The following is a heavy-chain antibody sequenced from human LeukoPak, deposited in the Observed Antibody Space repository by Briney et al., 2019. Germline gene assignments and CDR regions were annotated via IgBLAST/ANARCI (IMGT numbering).Heavy chain of an antibody. CDR3: AKAHYGDYALLIN. CDR2: IYSGGST. Sequence: GGSLRLSCAASGFTVSSNYMSWVRQAPGKGLEWVSVIYSGGSTDYADSVKGRFTISRDNSKNTLYLQMNSLRVEDTAVYYCAKAHYGDYALLINWGQGTLVIVSS. V-gene: IGHV3-66*01. CDR1: GFTVSSNY. J-gene: IGHJ4*02. D-gene: IGHD4-17*01.